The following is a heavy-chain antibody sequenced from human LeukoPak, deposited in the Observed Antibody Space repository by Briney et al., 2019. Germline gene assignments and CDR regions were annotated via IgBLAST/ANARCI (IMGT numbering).Heavy chain of an antibody. CDR1: GFTFSSYG. Sequence: GGSLRLSCAASGFTFSSYGMPWVRQAPGKGLEWVAFIRYDGSNKYYADSVKGRFTISRDNSKNTLYLQMNSLRAEDTAVYYCASNHYDFWSGQGVNYFDYWGQGTLVTVSS. V-gene: IGHV3-30*02. J-gene: IGHJ4*02. CDR3: ASNHYDFWSGQGVNYFDY. CDR2: IRYDGSNK. D-gene: IGHD3-3*01.